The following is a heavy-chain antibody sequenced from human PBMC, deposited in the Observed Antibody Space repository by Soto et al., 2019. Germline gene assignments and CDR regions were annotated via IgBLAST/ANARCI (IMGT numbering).Heavy chain of an antibody. V-gene: IGHV3-23*01. CDR2: ISGTTGHA. D-gene: IGHD4-17*01. J-gene: IGHJ3*02. Sequence: GGSLRLSCAASGFPFSNYAMAWVRQAPGKGLEWVSAISGTTGHAVYADSVKDRFTISRDNSKNTLYLQMNSLRAEDTAVYYCARDLSGDYGALDTWGQGTMVTVSS. CDR1: GFPFSNYA. CDR3: ARDLSGDYGALDT.